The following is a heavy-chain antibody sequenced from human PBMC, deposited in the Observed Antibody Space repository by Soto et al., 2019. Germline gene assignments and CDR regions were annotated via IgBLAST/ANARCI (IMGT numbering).Heavy chain of an antibody. CDR3: ARDRPMTTVTDYYYYGMDV. D-gene: IGHD4-4*01. CDR2: ISSSSSYT. Sequence: GGSLRLSCVASGFTFSDYYMSWIRQAPGKGLEWVSYISSSSSYTNYADSVKGRFTISRDNAKNSLYLQMNSLRAEDTAVYYCARDRPMTTVTDYYYYGMDVWGQGTTVTVSS. CDR1: GFTFSDYY. V-gene: IGHV3-11*06. J-gene: IGHJ6*02.